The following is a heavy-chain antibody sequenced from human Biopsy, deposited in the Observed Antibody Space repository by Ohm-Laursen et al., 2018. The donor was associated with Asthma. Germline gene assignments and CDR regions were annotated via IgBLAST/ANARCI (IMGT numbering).Heavy chain of an antibody. Sequence: ASVKVSCKASGGMFGNYAISWVRQAPGQGLEWMGGHDHEEGGTVNAWRFQGRVTMTEDTSTDTAYMELSSLSSDDTAVYYCASDFPKDYVRYNFQFWGQGTLVTVSS. CDR2: HDHEEGGT. V-gene: IGHV1-24*01. CDR3: ASDFPKDYVRYNFQF. CDR1: GGMFGNYA. J-gene: IGHJ4*02. D-gene: IGHD4-17*01.